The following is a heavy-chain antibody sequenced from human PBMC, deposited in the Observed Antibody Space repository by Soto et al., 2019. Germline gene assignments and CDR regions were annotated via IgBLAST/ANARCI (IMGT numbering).Heavy chain of an antibody. Sequence: QLQLQESGPGLVKPSETLSLTCTVSGGSISSSSYYWGWIRQPPGKGLEWVGSFHYSGTTYYNPSLKSRVTISVDTSKNQFSLKLSSVTAADTAVYYCARQIGWLQPDYWGQGTLVTVSS. D-gene: IGHD5-12*01. CDR3: ARQIGWLQPDY. V-gene: IGHV4-39*01. CDR2: FHYSGTT. CDR1: GGSISSSSYY. J-gene: IGHJ4*02.